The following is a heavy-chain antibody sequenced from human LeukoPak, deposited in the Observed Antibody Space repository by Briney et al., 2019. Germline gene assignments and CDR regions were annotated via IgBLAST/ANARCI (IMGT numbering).Heavy chain of an antibody. CDR3: ATLGGITMVRGVYYFDY. CDR2: ISYDGSNK. Sequence: GGSLRLSCAASGFTFSSYAMHWVRQAPGKGLEWVAVISYDGSNKYYADSVKGRFTISRDNSKNTLYLQMNSLRAEDTAVYYCATLGGITMVRGVYYFDYWGQGTLVTVSS. V-gene: IGHV3-30-3*01. J-gene: IGHJ4*02. CDR1: GFTFSSYA. D-gene: IGHD3-10*01.